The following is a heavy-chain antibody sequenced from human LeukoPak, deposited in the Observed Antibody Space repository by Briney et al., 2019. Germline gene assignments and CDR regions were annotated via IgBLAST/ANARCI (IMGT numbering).Heavy chain of an antibody. CDR2: ISGSGGST. Sequence: PWGSLSLSCAASGFTFSSYAMSWVRQAPGKGLEWVSSISGSGGSTYYADFVKGRFSISRDNSKNTLYLQMNSLRAEDTAVYYCAKAHGGSYHSGIDWGRGRPVTVSS. J-gene: IGHJ4*01. CDR1: GFTFSSYA. CDR3: AKAHGGSYHSGID. D-gene: IGHD1-26*01. V-gene: IGHV3-23*01.